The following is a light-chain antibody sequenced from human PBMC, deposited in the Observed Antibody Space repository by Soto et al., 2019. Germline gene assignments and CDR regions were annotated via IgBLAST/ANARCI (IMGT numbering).Light chain of an antibody. CDR1: QSFSATY. CDR2: GAS. CDR3: QQYGSSRT. J-gene: IGKJ1*01. Sequence: IVLTQSPGTLSLSPGERATLSCRVSQSFSATYLAWYQQKPGQAPRLLIYGASSRATGIPDRFSGSGSGTDFTLTISRLEPEDFAVYYCQQYGSSRTFGQGTKVEIK. V-gene: IGKV3-20*01.